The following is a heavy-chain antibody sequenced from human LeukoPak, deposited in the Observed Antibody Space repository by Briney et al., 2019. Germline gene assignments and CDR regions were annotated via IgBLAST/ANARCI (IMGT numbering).Heavy chain of an antibody. CDR1: GFTFSSHG. CDR2: ISYDGSNK. J-gene: IGHJ4*02. Sequence: PGGSLRLSCAASGFTFSSHGMHWVRQAPGKGLEWVAVISYDGSNKYYADSVKGRFTISRDNSKNTLYLQMNSLRAEDTAVYYCARGHDYGDFFDYWGQGTLVTVSS. D-gene: IGHD4-17*01. CDR3: ARGHDYGDFFDY. V-gene: IGHV3-30*03.